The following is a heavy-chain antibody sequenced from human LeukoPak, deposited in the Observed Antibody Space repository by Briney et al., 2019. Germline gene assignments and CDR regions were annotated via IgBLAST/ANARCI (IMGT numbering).Heavy chain of an antibody. CDR2: ISYDGSNK. Sequence: GGSLRLSCAASGFTFSSYAMHWVRQAPGKGLEWVAVISYDGSNKYYADSVKGRFTISRDNSKNTLYLQMNSLRAEDTAVYYCARDWLAFDIWGQGTMVTVSS. V-gene: IGHV3-30-3*01. CDR3: ARDWLAFDI. J-gene: IGHJ3*02. CDR1: GFTFSSYA. D-gene: IGHD6-19*01.